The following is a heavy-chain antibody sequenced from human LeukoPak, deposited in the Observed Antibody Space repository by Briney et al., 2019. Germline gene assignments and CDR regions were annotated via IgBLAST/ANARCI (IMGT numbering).Heavy chain of an antibody. Sequence: KPSETLSLTCTVSGGSISSYYWSWIRQPPGKGLEWIGYIYYSGGTNYNPSLKSRVTISVDTSKNQFSLKLSSVTAADTAVYYCARDRSLKWFDPWGQGTLVTVSS. CDR3: ARDRSLKWFDP. J-gene: IGHJ5*02. V-gene: IGHV4-59*01. CDR1: GGSISSYY. D-gene: IGHD2-15*01. CDR2: IYYSGGT.